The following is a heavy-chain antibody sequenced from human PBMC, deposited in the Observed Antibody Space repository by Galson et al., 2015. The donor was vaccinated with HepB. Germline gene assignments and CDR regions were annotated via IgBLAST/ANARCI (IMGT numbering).Heavy chain of an antibody. CDR2: INPSGGST. J-gene: IGHJ6*02. V-gene: IGHV1-46*01. Sequence: SVKVSCKASGYTFTSYYMHWVRQAPGQGLEWMGIINPSGGSTSYAQKFQGRVTMTRDTSTSTVYMELSSLRSEDTAVYYCAREDNPTKVYYDILTGHTLYYYGMDVWGQGTTVTVSS. CDR1: GYTFTSYY. CDR3: AREDNPTKVYYDILTGHTLYYYGMDV. D-gene: IGHD3-9*01.